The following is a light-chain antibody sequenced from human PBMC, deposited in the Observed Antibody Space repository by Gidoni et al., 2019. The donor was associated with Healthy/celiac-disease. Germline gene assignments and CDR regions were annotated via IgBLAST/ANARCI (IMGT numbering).Light chain of an antibody. CDR3: RQYDNLPYT. Sequence: DIQMTQSPSSLSASVGDRVTITCQASQDISNYLKWYQQKPGKAPKLLIYDASNLETGVPSRFSGRGSGTDFTFTISSLQPEDIATYYCRQYDNLPYTFXQXTKLEIK. J-gene: IGKJ2*01. V-gene: IGKV1-33*01. CDR1: QDISNY. CDR2: DAS.